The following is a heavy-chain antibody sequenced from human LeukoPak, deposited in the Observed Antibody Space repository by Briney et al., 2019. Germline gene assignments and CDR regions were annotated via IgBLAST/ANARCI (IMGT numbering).Heavy chain of an antibody. CDR1: GGSISSHY. CDR3: ARGTYYYDSSGYKFDY. Sequence: SETLSLTCTVSGGSISSHYWSWIRQPPGKGLERIGYIYYSGSTNYNPSLKSRVTISVDTSKNQFSLKLSSVTAADTAVYYCARGTYYYDSSGYKFDYWGQGTLVTVSS. CDR2: IYYSGST. V-gene: IGHV4-59*11. J-gene: IGHJ4*02. D-gene: IGHD3-22*01.